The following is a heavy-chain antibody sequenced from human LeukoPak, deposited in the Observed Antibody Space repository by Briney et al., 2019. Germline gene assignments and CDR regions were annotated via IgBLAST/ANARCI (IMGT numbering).Heavy chain of an antibody. CDR3: AKGAWWELLSTYFDY. D-gene: IGHD1-26*01. Sequence: GGSLRLSCAASGFTFSSYGMHWVPQAPGKGLEWVAFIRYDGSNKYYADSVKGRFTISRDNSKNTLYLQMNSLRAGDTAVYYCAKGAWWELLSTYFDYWGQGTLVTVSS. J-gene: IGHJ4*02. CDR1: GFTFSSYG. CDR2: IRYDGSNK. V-gene: IGHV3-30*02.